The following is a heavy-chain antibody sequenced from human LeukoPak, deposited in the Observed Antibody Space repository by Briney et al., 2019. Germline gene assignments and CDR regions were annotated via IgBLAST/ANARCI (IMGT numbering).Heavy chain of an antibody. J-gene: IGHJ4*02. CDR3: ASASPYSGSYWGG. Sequence: GGSLRLSCAASEFTFSSYSMNWVRQAPGKGLEWVSSISSSSSYIYYADSVKGRFTISRDNAKNSLYLQMNSLRAEDTAVYYCASASPYSGSYWGGWGQGTLVTVSS. CDR2: ISSSSSYI. D-gene: IGHD1-26*01. CDR1: EFTFSSYS. V-gene: IGHV3-21*01.